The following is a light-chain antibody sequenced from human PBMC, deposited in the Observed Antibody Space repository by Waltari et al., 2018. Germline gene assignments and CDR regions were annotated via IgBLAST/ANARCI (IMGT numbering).Light chain of an antibody. V-gene: IGLV1-40*01. CDR1: SSNIGAGYE. CDR3: QSYDSSLSGV. Sequence: QSVLTQPPSVSGTPGQTVTISCTGSSSNIGAGYEVHWYQQLPGTAPKLLVSGSDNRPSVVPDRFSGSKSGSSASLAITGLQAEDEADYYCQSYDSSLSGVFGGGTKLTVL. J-gene: IGLJ2*01. CDR2: GSD.